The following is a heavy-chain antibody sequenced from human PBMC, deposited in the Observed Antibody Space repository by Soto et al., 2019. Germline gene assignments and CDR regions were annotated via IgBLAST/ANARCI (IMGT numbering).Heavy chain of an antibody. J-gene: IGHJ4*02. V-gene: IGHV3-23*01. D-gene: IGHD2-15*01. Sequence: VYLLESGGGLVQPGRSLRLSCTASGLTFRNYAMTWVRQAPGRGLEWVSGISGSGSMKYYADSVKGRFTISRDNSKNMLFLQMDSLRDEDTAMYHCAKEAVATEQVPIPGDSWGQGTLVTVSS. CDR3: AKEAVATEQVPIPGDS. CDR2: ISGSGSMK. CDR1: GLTFRNYA.